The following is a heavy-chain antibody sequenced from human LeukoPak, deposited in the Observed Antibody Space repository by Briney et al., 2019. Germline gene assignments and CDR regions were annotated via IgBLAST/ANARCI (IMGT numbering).Heavy chain of an antibody. CDR1: GYTFTNYD. Sequence: AASVKVSCKASGYTFTNYDINWVRQATGQGLEWMGWMNPNSGNTGYAQKFQGRVTMTRNTSISTAYMELSSLISEDTALNYCARDIAGATKGGWFDTWGQGTPVTVSS. V-gene: IGHV1-8*01. CDR3: ARDIAGATKGGWFDT. CDR2: MNPNSGNT. J-gene: IGHJ5*02. D-gene: IGHD1-26*01.